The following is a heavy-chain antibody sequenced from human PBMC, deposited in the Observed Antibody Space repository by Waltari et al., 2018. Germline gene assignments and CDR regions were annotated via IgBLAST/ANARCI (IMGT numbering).Heavy chain of an antibody. CDR1: GGSIRSGGYS. V-gene: IGHV4-30-2*01. CDR2: IYHSGST. Sequence: QLQLQESGSGLVKPSQTLSLTCAVSGGSIRSGGYSWSWIRQPPGKGLEWIGYIYHSGSTYYNPSLKSRVTISGDRSKNQFSLKRSSVTAADTAVYYCARARGSYYIDYWGQGTLVTVSS. D-gene: IGHD1-26*01. J-gene: IGHJ4*02. CDR3: ARARGSYYIDY.